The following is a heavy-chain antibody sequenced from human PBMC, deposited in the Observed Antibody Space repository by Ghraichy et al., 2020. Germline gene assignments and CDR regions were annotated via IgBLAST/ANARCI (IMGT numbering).Heavy chain of an antibody. CDR2: ISYDGSNK. Sequence: GGSLRLSCAASGFTFSSYGMHWVRQAPGKGLEWVAVISYDGSNKYYADSVKGRFTISRDNSKNTLYLQMNSLRAEDTAVYYCAKDLYYDSSGYYGASDYWGQGTLVTVSS. V-gene: IGHV3-30*18. J-gene: IGHJ4*02. CDR3: AKDLYYDSSGYYGASDY. CDR1: GFTFSSYG. D-gene: IGHD3-22*01.